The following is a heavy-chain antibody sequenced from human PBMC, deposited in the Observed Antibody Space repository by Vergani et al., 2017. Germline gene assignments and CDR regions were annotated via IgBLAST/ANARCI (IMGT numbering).Heavy chain of an antibody. V-gene: IGHV1-18*01. J-gene: IGHJ4*02. Sequence: QVQLVQSGAEVKKPGASVKVSCKASGYTFTSYGISWVRQAPGQGLEWMGWSSAYNGNTNYAQKLQGRVTMTTDTSTSTAYMERRSLRSDDTAVYYCARDEATYCSGGSCYPSIDYWGQGTLVTVSS. CDR1: GYTFTSYG. CDR3: ARDEATYCSGGSCYPSIDY. CDR2: SSAYNGNT. D-gene: IGHD2-15*01.